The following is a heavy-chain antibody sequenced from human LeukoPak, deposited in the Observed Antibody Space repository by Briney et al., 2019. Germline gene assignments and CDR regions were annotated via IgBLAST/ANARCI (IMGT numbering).Heavy chain of an antibody. CDR2: INHSGST. D-gene: IGHD2-21*01. V-gene: IGHV4-34*01. CDR3: ARVSRLWWARDI. Sequence: SETLSLTCAVYGGSFSAYYWSWVRQPPGKGLEWIGEINHSGSTNYNPSLKSRVNISVDTSKNQFSLKLSSVTAADTAVYYCARVSRLWWARDIWGQGTMVTVSS. J-gene: IGHJ3*02. CDR1: GGSFSAYY.